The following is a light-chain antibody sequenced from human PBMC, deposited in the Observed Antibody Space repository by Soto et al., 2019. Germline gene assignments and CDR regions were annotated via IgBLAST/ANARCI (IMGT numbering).Light chain of an antibody. CDR1: QSVSNY. J-gene: IGKJ1*01. CDR2: DAS. V-gene: IGKV3-11*01. CDR3: QQRSDWPPWT. Sequence: EIVLTQSPATLSFSPGERATLSCRASQSVSNYLAWYQQKPGQAPRLLIYDASNRATGIPARFSGSGSGTDFTLTISSLAPEDFAVYYCQQRSDWPPWTFGQGTKVEIK.